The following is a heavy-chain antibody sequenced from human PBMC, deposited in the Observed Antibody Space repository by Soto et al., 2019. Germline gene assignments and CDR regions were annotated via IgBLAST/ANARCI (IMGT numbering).Heavy chain of an antibody. V-gene: IGHV4-34*01. J-gene: IGHJ5*02. D-gene: IGHD2-2*01. Sequence: TSVTMSLTCWSDGSSSGYYYWSLLRQLPGKGLKWIGEINHRGSTNYNPSLKSRVTISVDTSKNQLSLKLKSVTAADTAVYYCARHVSLGYCTPTSCDLFSWFDAWGQGTLVTVSS. CDR1: GSSSGYYY. CDR3: ARHVSLGYCTPTSCDLFSWFDA. CDR2: INHRGST.